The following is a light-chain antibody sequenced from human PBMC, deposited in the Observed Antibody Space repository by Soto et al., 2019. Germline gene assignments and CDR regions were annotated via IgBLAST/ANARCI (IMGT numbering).Light chain of an antibody. J-gene: IGKJ1*01. CDR3: QHYHIYSWT. Sequence: IQMTKSPSSLSASVCDRVTITCQATQTIRKLLNWYQQKPGKAPKLQIYDASTLESGVPSRFSASGSGTEFSLPINSLQADDFATYYCQHYHIYSWTFGQGTKVDIK. V-gene: IGKV1-5*01. CDR2: DAS. CDR1: QTIRKL.